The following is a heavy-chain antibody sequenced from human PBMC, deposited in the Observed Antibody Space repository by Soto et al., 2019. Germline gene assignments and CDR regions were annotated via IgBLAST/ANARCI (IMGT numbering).Heavy chain of an antibody. D-gene: IGHD2-2*01. V-gene: IGHV1-46*01. Sequence: ASVKVSCKASGYTFTSYYMHWVRQAPGQGPEWMGIINPSGGSTSYAQKFQGRVTMTRDTSTSTVYMELSSLRSEDTAVYYCAREGVEDIVLVPAAPSYYGMDVWGQGTTVTVPS. CDR2: INPSGGST. CDR3: AREGVEDIVLVPAAPSYYGMDV. J-gene: IGHJ6*02. CDR1: GYTFTSYY.